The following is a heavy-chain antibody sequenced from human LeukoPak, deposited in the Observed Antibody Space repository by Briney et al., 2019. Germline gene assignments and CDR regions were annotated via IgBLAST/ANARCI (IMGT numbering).Heavy chain of an antibody. J-gene: IGHJ3*02. V-gene: IGHV7-4-1*02. Sequence: ASVKVSCKSSGYSFNSQGMNWVRQAPGQGLEWMGWVNTDSGNPTYAQGFTGRFVFSLDSSVSTAYLQISNLMPEDTAKYYCAREILRFDIWGQGTMVTVSS. CDR3: AREILRFDI. CDR2: VNTDSGNP. CDR1: GYSFNSQG. D-gene: IGHD5-24*01.